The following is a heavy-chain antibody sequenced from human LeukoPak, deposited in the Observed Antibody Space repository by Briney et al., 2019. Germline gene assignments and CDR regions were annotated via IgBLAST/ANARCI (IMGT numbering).Heavy chain of an antibody. V-gene: IGHV4-4*02. J-gene: IGHJ4*02. D-gene: IGHD5-24*01. CDR3: ARDRRRDGYNFDI. CDR1: NDSISSSNW. CDR2: IYYSGST. Sequence: SGTLSLTCAVSNDSISSSNWWSWVRQPPGKGLEWIGSIYYSGSTSYSPSLKSRVTISVDTSKSQFSLKLSSVTAADTAVYYCARDRRRDGYNFDIWGQGTLVTVSS.